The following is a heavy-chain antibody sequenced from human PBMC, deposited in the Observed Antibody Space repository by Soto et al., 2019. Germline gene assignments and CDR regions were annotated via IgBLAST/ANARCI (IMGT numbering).Heavy chain of an antibody. J-gene: IGHJ4*02. Sequence: AGGSLRLSCAASRFTFSSYAMNWVRQAPGKGLEWVSVISDSGGSTYYADSVKGRFTISRDNSKNSLYLQMNRLRAGDTAVYYCVRDYDSSGYNSDYWGQGAPVTVSS. V-gene: IGHV3-23*01. CDR3: VRDYDSSGYNSDY. D-gene: IGHD3-22*01. CDR1: RFTFSSYA. CDR2: ISDSGGST.